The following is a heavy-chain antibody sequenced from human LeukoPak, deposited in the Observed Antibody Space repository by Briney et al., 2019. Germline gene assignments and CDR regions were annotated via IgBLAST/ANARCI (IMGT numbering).Heavy chain of an antibody. Sequence: PSETLSLTCTVSGDSISSSYWDWIRQPPGRGLEWIGYIYYNGDTNYNPSLKSRVTISVDTSKNQFSLKLSSVTAADTAVYYCARHLPRYYYDSSGYYYDYWGQGTLVAVSS. CDR1: GDSISSSY. CDR2: IYYNGDT. CDR3: ARHLPRYYYDSSGYYYDY. J-gene: IGHJ4*02. D-gene: IGHD3-22*01. V-gene: IGHV4-59*08.